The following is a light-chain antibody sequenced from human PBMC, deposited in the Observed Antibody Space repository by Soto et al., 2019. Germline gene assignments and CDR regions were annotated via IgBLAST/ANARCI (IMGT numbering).Light chain of an antibody. V-gene: IGKV1-39*01. CDR1: QSISSS. J-gene: IGKJ1*01. CDR2: AAS. CDR3: QQSYSTPPT. Sequence: DIQMTQSPSSLSASVGDRVTITCRASQSISSSLNWYQQQPGKAPKLLIYAASSLQSGVPSRFSGSGSGTDFTLTISSLQPEDFATYYCQQSYSTPPTFGQGTKVEIK.